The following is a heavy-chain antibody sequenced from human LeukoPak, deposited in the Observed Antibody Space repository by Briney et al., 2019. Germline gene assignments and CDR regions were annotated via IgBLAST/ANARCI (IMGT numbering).Heavy chain of an antibody. CDR3: ARDEFWKVVRFKVYYYGMDV. J-gene: IGHJ6*02. Sequence: ASVTVSCKASGYTFTGYYMHWVRQAPGQGLEWMGWINPNSGGTNYAQKFQGRVTMTRDTSISTAYMELSRLRSDDTAVYYCARDEFWKVVRFKVYYYGMDVWGQGTTVTVSS. CDR2: INPNSGGT. V-gene: IGHV1-2*02. D-gene: IGHD3/OR15-3a*01. CDR1: GYTFTGYY.